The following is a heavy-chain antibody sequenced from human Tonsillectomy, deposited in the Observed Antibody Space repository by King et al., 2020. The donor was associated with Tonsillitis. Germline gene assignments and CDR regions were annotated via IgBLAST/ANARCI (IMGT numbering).Heavy chain of an antibody. D-gene: IGHD2-8*02. CDR3: ARNPIDCTGARCSYDAFDI. Sequence: VQLQESGPGLVKPSETLSLTCSVSGGSIRSYYWTWIRQPAGKGLEWIGRIFSSGTTNYNPPLKSRITMSVDTSKNQFSLKLSSVTAADTAVYYWARNPIDCTGARCSYDAFDIWGQGTMVTVSS. CDR2: IFSSGTT. V-gene: IGHV4-4*07. J-gene: IGHJ3*02. CDR1: GGSIRSYY.